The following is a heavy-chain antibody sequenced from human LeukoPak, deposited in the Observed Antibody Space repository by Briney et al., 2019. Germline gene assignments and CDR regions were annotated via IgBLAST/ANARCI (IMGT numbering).Heavy chain of an antibody. CDR3: ARDEAYCGSDCYRGYFQH. CDR1: GGSISSYY. Sequence: PSETLSLTCTISGGSISSYYWSWIRQPAGKGLEWIGRIYTSGSTNYNPSLKSRVTMSVDTSKNQFSLKLSSVTAADTAVYYCARDEAYCGSDCYRGYFQHWGQGTLVTVSS. J-gene: IGHJ1*01. CDR2: IYTSGST. V-gene: IGHV4-4*07. D-gene: IGHD2-21*02.